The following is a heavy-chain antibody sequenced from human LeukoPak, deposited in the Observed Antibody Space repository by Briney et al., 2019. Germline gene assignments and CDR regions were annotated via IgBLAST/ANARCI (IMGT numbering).Heavy chain of an antibody. J-gene: IGHJ4*02. CDR2: INPNSGGT. CDR1: GYTFTDYY. CDR3: AREGPIVGATHLVDY. Sequence: ASVKVSCKASGYTFTDYYMHWVRPAPRQGLEWMGWINPNSGGTNYAQKFQGRVTMTRDTSISTAYMELSRLRSDDTAVYYCAREGPIVGATHLVDYWGQGTLVTVSS. D-gene: IGHD1-26*01. V-gene: IGHV1-2*02.